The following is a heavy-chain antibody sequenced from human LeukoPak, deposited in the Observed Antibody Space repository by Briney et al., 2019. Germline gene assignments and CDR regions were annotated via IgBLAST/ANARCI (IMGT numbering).Heavy chain of an antibody. V-gene: IGHV4-34*01. CDR3: ARAGYSSSWYFG. J-gene: IGHJ4*02. Sequence: SETLSLTCAVYGGSFSGYYWSWIRQPPGKGLEWIGEINHSGSTNYSPSLKSRVTISVDTSKNQFSLKLSSVTAADTAVYYCARAGYSSSWYFGWGQGTLVTVSS. CDR1: GGSFSGYY. CDR2: INHSGST. D-gene: IGHD6-13*01.